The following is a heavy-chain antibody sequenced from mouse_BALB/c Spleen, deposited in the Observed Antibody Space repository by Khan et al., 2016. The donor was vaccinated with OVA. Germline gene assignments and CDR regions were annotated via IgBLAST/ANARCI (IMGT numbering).Heavy chain of an antibody. CDR2: ISSDGDYT. V-gene: IGHV5-9-3*01. D-gene: IGHD2-1*01. J-gene: IGHJ3*01. CDR1: GFTFNTYA. Sequence: EVKLVESGGALVKPGGSLKLSCAASGFTFNTYAMSWVRQTPEKRLEWVATISSDGDYTYYPDNVTGRFTISRDNAKNTLYRQMSSLRSEDTAMYYCARSPYGNFAYWGQGTLVTVSA. CDR3: ARSPYGNFAY.